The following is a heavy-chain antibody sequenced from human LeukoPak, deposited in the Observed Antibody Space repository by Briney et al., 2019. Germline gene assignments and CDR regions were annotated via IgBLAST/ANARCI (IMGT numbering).Heavy chain of an antibody. V-gene: IGHV3-74*01. J-gene: IGHJ3*02. CDR3: AKDGIIVVVTDAFDI. CDR1: GFTFSSYW. CDR2: INSDGSST. Sequence: GGSLRLSCAASGFTFSSYWMHWVRQAPGKGLVWVSRINSDGSSTSYADSVKGRFTISRDNAKNTLYLQMNSLRAEDTAVYYCAKDGIIVVVTDAFDIWGQGTMVTVSS. D-gene: IGHD2-21*02.